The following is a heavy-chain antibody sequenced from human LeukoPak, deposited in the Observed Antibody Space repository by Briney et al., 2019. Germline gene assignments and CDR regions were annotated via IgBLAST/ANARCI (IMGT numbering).Heavy chain of an antibody. CDR3: ARGEMATILDYYYYMDV. Sequence: PGGSLRLSCAASGFTFSSYSMNWVRQAPGGGLEWVSSISSSSSYIYYADSVKGRFTISRDNAKNSLYLQMNSLRAEDTAVYYCARGEMATILDYYYYMDVWGKGTTVTVSS. D-gene: IGHD5-24*01. J-gene: IGHJ6*03. CDR2: ISSSSSYI. V-gene: IGHV3-21*01. CDR1: GFTFSSYS.